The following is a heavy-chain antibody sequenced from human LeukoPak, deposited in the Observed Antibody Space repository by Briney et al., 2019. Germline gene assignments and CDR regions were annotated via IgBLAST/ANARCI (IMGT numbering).Heavy chain of an antibody. J-gene: IGHJ2*01. CDR2: INHSGST. CDR3: ARHLAHWYFDL. Sequence: GSLRLSCTASGFTFGDYAVNWVRQPPGKGLEWIGEINHSGSTTYNPSLKSRVIIAVDTSKNQFSLKLSSVTAADTAVYYCARHLAHWYFDLWGRGTLVTVSS. V-gene: IGHV4-34*01. CDR1: GFTFGDYA.